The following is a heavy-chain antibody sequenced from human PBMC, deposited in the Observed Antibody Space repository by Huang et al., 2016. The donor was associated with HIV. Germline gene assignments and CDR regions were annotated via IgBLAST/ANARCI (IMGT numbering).Heavy chain of an antibody. D-gene: IGHD2-21*02. Sequence: QEQLVESGGGVVQPGGSLRLSCATSGFSFSHYGMHWVRQAPGKGREVVAFIRVDGGNKHYADSAKGRFTISRDNSKKMLCLEMNSLRGDDTAFYYCATDLGGYSFDYWGQGALVSVSS. CDR1: GFSFSHYG. V-gene: IGHV3-30*02. CDR2: IRVDGGNK. CDR3: ATDLGGYSFDY. J-gene: IGHJ4*02.